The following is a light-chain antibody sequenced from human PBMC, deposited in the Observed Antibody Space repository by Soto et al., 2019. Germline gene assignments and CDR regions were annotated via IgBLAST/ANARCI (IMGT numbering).Light chain of an antibody. CDR3: QSYDSSTVV. CDR2: QNN. Sequence: NFMLTQPHSVSESPGKTVTISCTRSSGSIATNYVQWFQQRPGSAPTTVIYQNNQRPSGVSDRFSGSIDSSSNSASLTISGLKTEDEADYYCQSYDSSTVVFGGGTQLTVL. V-gene: IGLV6-57*04. J-gene: IGLJ2*01. CDR1: SGSIATNY.